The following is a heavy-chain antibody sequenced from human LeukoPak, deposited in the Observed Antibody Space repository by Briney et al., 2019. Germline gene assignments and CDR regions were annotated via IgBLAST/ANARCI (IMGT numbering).Heavy chain of an antibody. V-gene: IGHV3-23*01. J-gene: IGHJ4*02. D-gene: IGHD3-16*01. CDR1: GFTFSSYW. CDR2: ISGSGGST. CDR3: AKLTQKYVWGYFDY. Sequence: GGSLRLSCAASGFTFSSYWMHWVRQAPGKGLEWVSAISGSGGSTYYADSVKGRFTISRDNSKNTLYLQMNSLRAEDTAVYYCAKLTQKYVWGYFDYWGQGTLVTVSS.